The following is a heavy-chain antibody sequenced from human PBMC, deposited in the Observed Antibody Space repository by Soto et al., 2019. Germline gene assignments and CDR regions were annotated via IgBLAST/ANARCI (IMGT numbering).Heavy chain of an antibody. D-gene: IGHD1-20*01. J-gene: IGHJ5*02. V-gene: IGHV5-51*01. Sequence: PGESLKISCKGSGYSFTSYWIGWVRQMPGKGLEWMGIIYPGDSDTRYSPSFQGQVTISADKSISTAYLQWSSLKASDTAMYYCARTPTYNGNPGNWFDPWGQGTLVTVSS. CDR3: ARTPTYNGNPGNWFDP. CDR1: GYSFTSYW. CDR2: IYPGDSDT.